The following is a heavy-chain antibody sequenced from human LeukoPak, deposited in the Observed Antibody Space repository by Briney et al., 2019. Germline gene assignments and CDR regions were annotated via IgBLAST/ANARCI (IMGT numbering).Heavy chain of an antibody. CDR1: GVSISIYY. J-gene: IGHJ4*02. D-gene: IGHD1-7*01. Sequence: SETLSLTCTVSGVSISIYYWSWIRQPPGKGLEWIGYIYNSGSTSYDPSLKSRATISADTSKNQFSLKLSSVTAADTAVYYCVRDRELNYWGQGTLVTVSS. CDR3: VRDRELNY. CDR2: IYNSGST. V-gene: IGHV4-59*01.